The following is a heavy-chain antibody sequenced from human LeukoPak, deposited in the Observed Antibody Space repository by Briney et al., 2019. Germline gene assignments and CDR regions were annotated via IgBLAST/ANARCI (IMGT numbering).Heavy chain of an antibody. D-gene: IGHD4-11*01. Sequence: PSETLSLTCAVYGGSFSGYYWSWIRQPPGKGLEWIGEINHSGSTNYIPSLKSRVTISADTSKNQFSLKLSSVTAADTAVYYCARGVGVYSNYPTYYYYYYMDVWGKGTTVTASS. CDR1: GGSFSGYY. CDR2: INHSGST. J-gene: IGHJ6*03. V-gene: IGHV4-34*01. CDR3: ARGVGVYSNYPTYYYYYYMDV.